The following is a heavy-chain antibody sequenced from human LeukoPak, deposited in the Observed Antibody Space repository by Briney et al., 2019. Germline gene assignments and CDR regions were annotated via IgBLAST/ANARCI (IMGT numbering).Heavy chain of an antibody. V-gene: IGHV1-8*01. CDR2: MKPNSGNT. Sequence: ASVTVSCTASGYTFTSYDINWVRQATGQGLEWMGWMKPNSGNTGYAHKFQGRVTMTRNTSISTAYMELSSLRSEDTAVYYCASIYSRGWHGDAFDIWGQGTMVTVSS. CDR3: ASIYSRGWHGDAFDI. J-gene: IGHJ3*02. CDR1: GYTFTSYD. D-gene: IGHD6-19*01.